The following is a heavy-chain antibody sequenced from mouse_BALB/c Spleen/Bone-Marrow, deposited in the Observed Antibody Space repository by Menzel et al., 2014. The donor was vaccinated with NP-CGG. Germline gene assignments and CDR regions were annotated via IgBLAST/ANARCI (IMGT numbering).Heavy chain of an antibody. CDR2: ISSGGGST. CDR1: GFAFSSYD. Sequence: EVQLQQSGGGLVKPGGSLKLSCAASGFAFSSYDMSWVRQTPEKRLEWVAYISSGGGSTYYPDTVKGRFTISRDNAKNTLYLQMSSLKSEDTAMYYCARPLYYYGSSPFYAMDYWGQGTSVTVSS. V-gene: IGHV5-12-1*01. D-gene: IGHD1-1*01. CDR3: ARPLYYYGSSPFYAMDY. J-gene: IGHJ4*01.